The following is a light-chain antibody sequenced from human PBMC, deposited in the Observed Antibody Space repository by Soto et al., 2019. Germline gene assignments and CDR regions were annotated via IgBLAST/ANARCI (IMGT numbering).Light chain of an antibody. CDR2: ATS. Sequence: EILLTQCPATLSLSPGEGATLSCRASQSVSSSFLAWYQEQPGQAPRLLIYATSRRAPGIPDRFSGSGSGTDFTLTISRLEPEDFAVYYCHQFDSSLTFGQGTKVEIK. J-gene: IGKJ1*01. CDR3: HQFDSSLT. V-gene: IGKV3-20*01. CDR1: QSVSSSF.